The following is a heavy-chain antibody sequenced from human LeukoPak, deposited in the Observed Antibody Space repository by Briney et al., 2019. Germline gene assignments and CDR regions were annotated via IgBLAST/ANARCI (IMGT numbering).Heavy chain of an antibody. CDR3: ARAPSIAARTRTNWARYFDL. CDR1: GGSFSGYY. D-gene: IGHD6-6*01. J-gene: IGHJ2*01. V-gene: IGHV4-34*01. Sequence: SETLSLTCAVYGGSFSGYYWSWIRQPPGKGLEWIGEINHSGSTNYNPSLKSRVTISVDTSKNQFSLKLSSVTAADTAVYYCARAPSIAARTRTNWARYFDLWGRGTLVTVSS. CDR2: INHSGST.